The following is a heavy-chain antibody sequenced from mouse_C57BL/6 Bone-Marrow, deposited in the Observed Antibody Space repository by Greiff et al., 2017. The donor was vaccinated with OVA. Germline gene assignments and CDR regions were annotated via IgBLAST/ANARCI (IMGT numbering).Heavy chain of an antibody. J-gene: IGHJ4*01. V-gene: IGHV5-2*01. Sequence: DVKLVESGGGLVQPGESLKLSCESNEYEFPSHDMSWVRKTPEKRLELVAAINSDGGSTYYPDTMERRFIISRDNTKKTLYLQMSSLRSEDTALYYCAGHDDGSYAMDYWGQGTSVTVSS. CDR2: INSDGGST. CDR1: EYEFPSHD. CDR3: AGHDDGSYAMDY. D-gene: IGHD2-3*01.